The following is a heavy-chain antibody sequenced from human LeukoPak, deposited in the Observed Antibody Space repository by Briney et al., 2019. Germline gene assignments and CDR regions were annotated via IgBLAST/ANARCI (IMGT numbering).Heavy chain of an antibody. D-gene: IGHD5-24*01. Sequence: SETLSLTCTVSGGSISSYYWSWIRQPPGKGLEWIGYIYYSGSTNYNPSLKSRVTISVDTSKNQFSLKLSSVTAADTAVYYCAREDEMATDYWGQGTLVTVSS. J-gene: IGHJ4*02. CDR1: GGSISSYY. CDR3: AREDEMATDY. CDR2: IYYSGST. V-gene: IGHV4-59*01.